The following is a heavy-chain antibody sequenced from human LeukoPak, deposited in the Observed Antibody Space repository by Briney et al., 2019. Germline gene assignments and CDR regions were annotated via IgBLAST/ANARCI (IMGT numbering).Heavy chain of an antibody. V-gene: IGHV4-39*07. CDR1: GGSISSSTYY. CDR2: ISYTGST. D-gene: IGHD4-23*01. Sequence: PSETLSLTCTVSGGSISSSTYYWGWIRQPPGRGLEWIGSISYTGSTYYNPSLKSRATISVDTSKNQFSLKLSSVTAADTAVYYCARDLWRYGGNSGAFDIWGQGTMVTVSS. CDR3: ARDLWRYGGNSGAFDI. J-gene: IGHJ3*02.